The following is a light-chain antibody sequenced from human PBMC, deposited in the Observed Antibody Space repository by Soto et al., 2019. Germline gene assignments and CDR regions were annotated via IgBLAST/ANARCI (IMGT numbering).Light chain of an antibody. CDR2: AAS. V-gene: IGKV1-8*01. CDR1: QGISSY. J-gene: IGKJ2*01. Sequence: AIRMTQSPSSFSASTGDRVTITCRASQGISSYLAWYQQKPGKAPKLLIYAASTLQSGVPSRFSGSGSGTDFTLTISCLQSEDFATYYCQQYYSYPWGTFGQGTKLEIK. CDR3: QQYYSYPWGT.